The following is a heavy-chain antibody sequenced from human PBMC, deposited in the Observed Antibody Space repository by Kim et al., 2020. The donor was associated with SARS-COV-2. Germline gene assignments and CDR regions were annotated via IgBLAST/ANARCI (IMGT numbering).Heavy chain of an antibody. J-gene: IGHJ4*02. CDR1: GYTFTGYY. CDR2: INPNSGGT. D-gene: IGHD3-22*01. CDR3: ARMPYYYDSSGYSVRDY. Sequence: ASVKVSCKASGYTFTGYYMHWVRQAPGQGLEWMGRINPNSGGTNYAQKFQGRVTMTRDTSISTAYMELSRLRSDDTAVYYCARMPYYYDSSGYSVRDYWGQGTLVTVSS. V-gene: IGHV1-2*06.